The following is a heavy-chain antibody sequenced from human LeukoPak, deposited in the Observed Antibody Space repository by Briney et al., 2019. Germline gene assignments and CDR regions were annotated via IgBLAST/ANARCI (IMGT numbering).Heavy chain of an antibody. D-gene: IGHD3-3*01. V-gene: IGHV4-59*01. CDR1: GGSISSYY. CDR2: IYYSGST. J-gene: IGHJ6*03. Sequence: SETLSLTCTVSGGSISSYYWSWIRQPPGKGLEWIEYIYYSGSTNYNPSLKSRVTISVDTSKNQFSLKLSSVTAADTAVYYCATTGDFWSGYYLPSYYYYMDVWGKGTTVTVSS. CDR3: ATTGDFWSGYYLPSYYYYMDV.